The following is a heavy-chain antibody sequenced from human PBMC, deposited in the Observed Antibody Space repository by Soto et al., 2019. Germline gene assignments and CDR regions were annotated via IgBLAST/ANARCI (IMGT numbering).Heavy chain of an antibody. V-gene: IGHV4-34*01. D-gene: IGHD6-13*01. Sequence: SETLSLTCAVYGGSFSGYYWSWIRQPPGKGLEWIGEINHSGSTNYNTSHKSRAIISVDTSKNQFSLKLSSVTAADAAVYYCARAWPTANLGYSSRFIWFDPWGQGTLVTVSS. CDR3: ARAWPTANLGYSSRFIWFDP. CDR2: INHSGST. CDR1: GGSFSGYY. J-gene: IGHJ5*02.